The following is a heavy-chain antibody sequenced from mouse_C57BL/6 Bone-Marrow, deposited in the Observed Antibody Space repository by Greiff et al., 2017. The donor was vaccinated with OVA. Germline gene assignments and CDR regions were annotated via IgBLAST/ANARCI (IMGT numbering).Heavy chain of an antibody. CDR2: IDPENGDT. D-gene: IGHD1-2*01. CDR1: GFNIKDDY. V-gene: IGHV14-4*01. Sequence: EVQLQQSGAELVRPGASVKLSCTASGFNIKDDYMHWVKQRPEQGLEWIGWIDPENGDTEYASKFQGKATITADTSSNTAYLQLSSLTSEDTAVYYCTTSADFYAMDYWGQGTSVTVSS. CDR3: TTSADFYAMDY. J-gene: IGHJ4*01.